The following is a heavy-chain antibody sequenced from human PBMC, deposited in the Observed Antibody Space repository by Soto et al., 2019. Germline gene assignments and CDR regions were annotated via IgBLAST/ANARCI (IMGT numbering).Heavy chain of an antibody. J-gene: IGHJ6*02. D-gene: IGHD2-15*01. CDR1: GGSISSYY. CDR2: IYYSGST. Sequence: SETLSLTCTVSGGSISSYYWSWIRQPPGKGLEWIGYIYYSGSTNYNPSLKSRVTISVDTSKNQFSLKLSSVTAADTAVYYCARGYCSGGSCYSLYYYYGMDVGGQGTTVTVSS. V-gene: IGHV4-59*01. CDR3: ARGYCSGGSCYSLYYYYGMDV.